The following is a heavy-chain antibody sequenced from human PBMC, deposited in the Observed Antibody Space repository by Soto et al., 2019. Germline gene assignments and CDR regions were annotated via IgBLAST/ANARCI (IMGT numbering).Heavy chain of an antibody. CDR1: GFTFSSYS. CDR3: ARDPYSSSWSDTRWFDP. D-gene: IGHD6-13*01. CDR2: ISSSSSTI. J-gene: IGHJ5*02. V-gene: IGHV3-48*02. Sequence: GGSLRLSCAASGFTFSSYSMNWVRQAPGKGLEWVSYISSSSSTIYYADSVKGRFTISRDNAKNSLYLQMNSLRDEDTAVYYCARDPYSSSWSDTRWFDPWGQGTLVTVSA.